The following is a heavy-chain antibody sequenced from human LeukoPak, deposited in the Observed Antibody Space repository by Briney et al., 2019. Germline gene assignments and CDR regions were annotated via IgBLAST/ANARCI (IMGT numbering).Heavy chain of an antibody. Sequence: GGSLRLSCAASGFTFSSYWMHWVRQAPGKGLVWVSRINTDGSSTSYADSVKGRFIISRDNAKNTLYLQMNSLRAEDTAVYYCAAYYYDSSGLDYWGQGTLVTVSS. CDR3: AAYYYDSSGLDY. D-gene: IGHD3-22*01. V-gene: IGHV3-74*01. CDR1: GFTFSSYW. CDR2: INTDGSST. J-gene: IGHJ4*02.